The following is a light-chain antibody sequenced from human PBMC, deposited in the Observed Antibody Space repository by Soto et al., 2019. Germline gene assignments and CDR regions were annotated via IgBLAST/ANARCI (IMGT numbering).Light chain of an antibody. J-gene: IGLJ3*02. CDR1: ASNIGANYD. V-gene: IGLV1-40*01. CDR2: GTS. Sequence: QSVLTQPPSVSGAPGQRVTISCTGGASNIGANYDVHWYRQLPGTAPKLLIYGTSNRPSGVPDRFSGSKSGTSASLAITGLQAEDEAHYFCQSYDFTLGAFWVFGGGTKLTVL. CDR3: QSYDFTLGAFWV.